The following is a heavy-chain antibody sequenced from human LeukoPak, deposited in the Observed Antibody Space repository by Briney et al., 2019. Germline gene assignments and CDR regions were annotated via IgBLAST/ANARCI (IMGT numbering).Heavy chain of an antibody. CDR1: GFTVSSNY. Sequence: GGSLRLSCAASGFTVSSNYMSWVRQAPGKGLEWVSIIYSVGSTYYADSVKGRFTISRDNSKNTLYLQMNSLRAEDTAVYYCARERRTYTAMVIDAFDIWGQGTMVTVSS. CDR3: ARERRTYTAMVIDAFDI. D-gene: IGHD5-18*01. J-gene: IGHJ3*02. CDR2: IYSVGST. V-gene: IGHV3-53*01.